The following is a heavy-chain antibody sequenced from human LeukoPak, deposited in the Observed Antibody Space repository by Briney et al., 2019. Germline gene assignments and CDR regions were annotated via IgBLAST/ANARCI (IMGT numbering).Heavy chain of an antibody. J-gene: IGHJ4*02. D-gene: IGHD5-18*01. CDR1: GFTFGTYT. CDR2: ISSTGWTI. CDR3: ARGGLKEDTAM. V-gene: IGHV3-48*04. Sequence: GGSLRLSCAASGFTFGTYTMNWVRQAPGKGLEWVSYISSTGWTIYYADSVKGRFTISRENAENSLYLQMNSLRAEDTAVYYCARGGLKEDTAMWGQGTLVTVSS.